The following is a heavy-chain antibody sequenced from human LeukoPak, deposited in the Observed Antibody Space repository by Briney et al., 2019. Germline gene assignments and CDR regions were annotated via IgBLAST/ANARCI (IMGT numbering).Heavy chain of an antibody. J-gene: IGHJ6*03. Sequence: EASVKVSCKASGGTFSSYAISWVRQAPGQGLEWMGGIIPIFGTANYAQKFQGRVTITTDESTSTAYMELSSLRSEDTAVYYCATTNGYYYYMDVWGKGTTVTVSS. CDR1: GGTFSSYA. D-gene: IGHD2-2*01. V-gene: IGHV1-69*05. CDR3: ATTNGYYYYMDV. CDR2: IIPIFGTA.